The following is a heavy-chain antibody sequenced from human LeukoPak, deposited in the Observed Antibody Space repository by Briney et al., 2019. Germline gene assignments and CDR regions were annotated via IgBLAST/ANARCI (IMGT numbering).Heavy chain of an antibody. CDR3: AKTPRDGYGQFNWFDP. CDR2: ISANGASGGSI. D-gene: IGHD1-1*01. CDR1: GFTTTSSA. Sequence: RGGSLRLSCAASGFTTTSSATRWVRQAPGEGPGWVAGISANGASGGSIHYADSGKGRFTISRDDSRNTLYVQMNSLRAEDTAVYSCAKTPRDGYGQFNWFDPWGQGTLVTVSS. V-gene: IGHV3-23*01. J-gene: IGHJ5*02.